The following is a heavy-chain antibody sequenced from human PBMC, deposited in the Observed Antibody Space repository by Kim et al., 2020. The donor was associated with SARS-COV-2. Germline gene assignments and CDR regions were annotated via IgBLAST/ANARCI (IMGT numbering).Heavy chain of an antibody. CDR1: GGSFSGYY. J-gene: IGHJ5*02. CDR3: ARHGSGRGGFDP. Sequence: SETLSLTCAVYGGSFSGYYWSWIRQPPGKGLEWIGEINHSGSTNYNPSLKSRVTISVDTSKNQFSLKLSSVTAADTAVYYCARHGSGRGGFDPWGQGTLVIVSS. CDR2: INHSGST. V-gene: IGHV4-34*01. D-gene: IGHD3-10*01.